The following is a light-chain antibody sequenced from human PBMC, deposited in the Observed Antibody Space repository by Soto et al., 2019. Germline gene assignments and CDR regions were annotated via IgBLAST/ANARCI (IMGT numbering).Light chain of an antibody. J-gene: IGKJ1*01. CDR2: GAS. V-gene: IGKV3D-7*01. CDR1: QSVSSSY. CDR3: QQDYNLPWT. Sequence: PGERVTLSCRASQSVSSSYLNWYQQKPGQAPRLLIYGASTRATSIPARYSGSGSWTDFTLTISSLQPEDFAVYYCQQDYNLPWTFGQGTKVEIK.